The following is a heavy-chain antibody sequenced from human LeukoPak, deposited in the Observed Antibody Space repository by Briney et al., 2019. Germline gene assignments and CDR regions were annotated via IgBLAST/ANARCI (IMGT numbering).Heavy chain of an antibody. CDR3: ARGSGYSGRNDY. CDR1: GGTFSSYA. V-gene: IGHV1-69*05. CDR2: IIPIFGTA. D-gene: IGHD5-12*01. J-gene: IGHJ4*02. Sequence: SVKVSCKASGGTFSSYAISWVRQAPGQGLEWMGGIIPIFGTANYAQKFQGRVTITTDESTSAAYMELSSLRSEDTAVYYCARGSGYSGRNDYWGQGTLVTVSS.